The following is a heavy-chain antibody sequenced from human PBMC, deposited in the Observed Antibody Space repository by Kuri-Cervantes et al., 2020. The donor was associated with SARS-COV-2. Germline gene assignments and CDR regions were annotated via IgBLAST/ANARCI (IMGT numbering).Heavy chain of an antibody. J-gene: IGHJ4*02. V-gene: IGHV3-30*18. Sequence: GGSLRLSCAASGFNFSRTDMHWVRQAPGKGLEWVAVISHNGKTTKCITSGKGRFTIARDNSQNTLYLHMKSLRSEDTAMYYCAKDRVGVQDFWGQGTLVTVSS. CDR3: AKDRVGVQDF. CDR1: GFNFSRTD. CDR2: ISHNGKTT. D-gene: IGHD2-21*01.